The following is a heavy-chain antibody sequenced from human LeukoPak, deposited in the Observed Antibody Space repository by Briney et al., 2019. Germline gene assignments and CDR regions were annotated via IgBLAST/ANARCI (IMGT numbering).Heavy chain of an antibody. D-gene: IGHD3-10*01. Sequence: PSETLSLTCTVSGGSISSYYWSWIRQPAGKGLEWLGRIYTSGSPNYNPSLKSRVTMSVDTSKNQFSLKLRSMTAADTALYYCARGRSATMFDYWGQGTLVTVSS. CDR3: ARGRSATMFDY. CDR2: IYTSGSP. CDR1: GGSISSYY. J-gene: IGHJ4*02. V-gene: IGHV4-4*07.